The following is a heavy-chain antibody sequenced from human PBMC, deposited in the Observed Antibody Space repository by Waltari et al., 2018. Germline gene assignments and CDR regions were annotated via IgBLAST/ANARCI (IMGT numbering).Heavy chain of an antibody. V-gene: IGHV4-61*02. CDR1: GGSISNGGYY. CDR3: ARCSRSGWYESFDP. J-gene: IGHJ5*02. CDR2: IYASGGT. Sequence: QVQLQESGPGLVKPSQTLSLTCTVSGGSISNGGYYWSWIRQPAGKGLEWIGRIYASGGTNYNPSLKSRVTISVDTSNNQFSLKLSSVTAADTAVYYCARCSRSGWYESFDPWGQGTLVTVSS. D-gene: IGHD6-19*01.